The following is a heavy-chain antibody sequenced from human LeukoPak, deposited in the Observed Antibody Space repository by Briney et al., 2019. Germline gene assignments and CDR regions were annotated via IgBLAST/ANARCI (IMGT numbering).Heavy chain of an antibody. V-gene: IGHV4-59*01. CDR1: GGSISSYY. CDR3: AGQRSYDAFDI. Sequence: PSETLSLTCTVSGGSISSYYWSWIRQPPGKGLEWIGYIYYSGSTNYNPSLKSRVTISVDTSKNQFSLKLSSVTAAGTAVYYCAGQRSYDAFDIWGQGTMVTVSS. CDR2: IYYSGST. J-gene: IGHJ3*02. D-gene: IGHD6-25*01.